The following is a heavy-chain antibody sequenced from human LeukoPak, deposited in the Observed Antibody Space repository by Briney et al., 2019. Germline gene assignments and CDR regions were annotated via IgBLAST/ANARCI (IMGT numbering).Heavy chain of an antibody. CDR2: ISYDGSNK. CDR3: ATPGGSGSSGYGMDV. Sequence: PGGSLRLSCAASGCTFSSYGMHWVRQAPGKGLEWVAVISYDGSNKYYADSVKGRFTISRDNSKNTLYLQMNSLRAEDTAVYYCATPGGSGSSGYGMDVWGKGTTVTVSS. J-gene: IGHJ6*04. V-gene: IGHV3-30*03. CDR1: GCTFSSYG. D-gene: IGHD3-10*01.